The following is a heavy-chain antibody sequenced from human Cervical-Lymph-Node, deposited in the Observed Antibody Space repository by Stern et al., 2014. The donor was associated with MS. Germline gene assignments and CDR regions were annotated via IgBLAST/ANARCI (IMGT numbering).Heavy chain of an antibody. Sequence: QLQLQESGPGLVKPSETLSLTCTVSGGSISSYYWSWIRQPPGKGLEWIGYIYYSGSTNYNPSLKSRVTISVDTSKNQFSLKLSSVTAADTAVYYCARVQTYCGGDCYSRNWYFDLWGRGTLVTVSS. CDR3: ARVQTYCGGDCYSRNWYFDL. V-gene: IGHV4-59*01. CDR2: IYYSGST. CDR1: GGSISSYY. D-gene: IGHD2-21*02. J-gene: IGHJ2*01.